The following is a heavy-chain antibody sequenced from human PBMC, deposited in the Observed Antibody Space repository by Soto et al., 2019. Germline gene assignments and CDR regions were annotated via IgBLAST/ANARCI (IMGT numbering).Heavy chain of an antibody. J-gene: IGHJ3*02. CDR2: ISVSGGST. D-gene: IGHD3-22*01. CDR1: GFTFRSHA. Sequence: GGSLRLSCAASGFTFRSHAMSWVRQAPGKGLEWVSAISVSGGSTYYAGSVKGRFTISRDNSGNTLFLQMNSLRGDDTAVYYCAKNVGDNSGYDSRQLGNDAFDIWGQGTTVTVSS. CDR3: AKNVGDNSGYDSRQLGNDAFDI. V-gene: IGHV3-23*01.